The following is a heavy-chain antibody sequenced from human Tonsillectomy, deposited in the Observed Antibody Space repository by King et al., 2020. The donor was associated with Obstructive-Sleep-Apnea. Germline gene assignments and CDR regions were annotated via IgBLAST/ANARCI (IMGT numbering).Heavy chain of an antibody. CDR3: ARYLAGVAAFDY. CDR1: GFTFSSYA. Sequence: QLVQSGGGVVQPGRSLRLSCAASGFTFSSYAMHWVRQAPGKGLEWVAVISYDGSNKYYADSVKGRFTISRDNSKNTLYLQMSSLRAEDTAVYYCARYLAGVAAFDYWGQGTLVTVSS. D-gene: IGHD2-15*01. CDR2: ISYDGSNK. V-gene: IGHV3-30*04. J-gene: IGHJ4*02.